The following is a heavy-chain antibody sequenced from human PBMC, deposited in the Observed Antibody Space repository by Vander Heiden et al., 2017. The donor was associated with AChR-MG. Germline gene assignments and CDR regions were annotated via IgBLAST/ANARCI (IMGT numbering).Heavy chain of an antibody. CDR2: IRYDGSNK. Sequence: QVQLVESGGGVVQPGGSLRLSCAASGFTFSSYGMHWVRQAPGKGLEWVAFIRYDGSNKYYADSVKGRFTISRDNSKNTMYLQMNSLRAEDTAVYYCAKDMFLKVRGSVAGGMDVWGQGTTVTVSS. J-gene: IGHJ6*02. V-gene: IGHV3-30*02. CDR3: AKDMFLKVRGSVAGGMDV. CDR1: GFTFSSYG. D-gene: IGHD3-10*01.